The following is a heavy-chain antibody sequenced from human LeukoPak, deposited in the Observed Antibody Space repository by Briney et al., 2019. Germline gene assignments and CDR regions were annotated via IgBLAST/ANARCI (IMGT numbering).Heavy chain of an antibody. CDR2: ISSSSSYI. CDR3: ARGGSYSSSWSVTRGLYDAFDI. Sequence: PGRSLRLSCAASGFTFSSYAMHWVRQAPGKGLEWVSSISSSSSYIYYADSVKGRFTISRDNAKNSLYLQMNSLRAEDTAVYYCARGGSYSSSWSVTRGLYDAFDIWGQGTMVTVSS. D-gene: IGHD6-13*01. J-gene: IGHJ3*02. CDR1: GFTFSSYA. V-gene: IGHV3-21*01.